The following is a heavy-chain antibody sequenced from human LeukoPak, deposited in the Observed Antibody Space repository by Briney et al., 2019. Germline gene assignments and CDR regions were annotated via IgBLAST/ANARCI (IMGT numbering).Heavy chain of an antibody. Sequence: GESLMISCKGAGYSFTSYWISWVRQMPGKGLEWMGRIDPSDSYTNYSPSFQGHVTISADKSISTAYLQWSSLKASDTAMYYCARLAGTASQYFQHWGQGTLVTVSS. V-gene: IGHV5-10-1*01. J-gene: IGHJ1*01. CDR2: IDPSDSYT. CDR1: GYSFTSYW. D-gene: IGHD6-19*01. CDR3: ARLAGTASQYFQH.